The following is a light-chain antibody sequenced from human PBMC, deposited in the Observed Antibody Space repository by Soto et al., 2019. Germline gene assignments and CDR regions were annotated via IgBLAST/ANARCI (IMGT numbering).Light chain of an antibody. V-gene: IGKV1-5*01. CDR3: QQNNSYSEA. Sequence: DIQMTQSPSSLSASVGDRVTISCRTSQTITTSLNWYRQKPGKAPKLLIYDASSLESGVPSRFSGSGSGTEFTLTISSLQPDDFATYYCQQNNSYSEAFGQGTKVDI. J-gene: IGKJ1*01. CDR2: DAS. CDR1: QTITTS.